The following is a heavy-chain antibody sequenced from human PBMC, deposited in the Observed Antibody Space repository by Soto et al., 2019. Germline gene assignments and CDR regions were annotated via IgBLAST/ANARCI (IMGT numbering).Heavy chain of an antibody. J-gene: IGHJ5*01. Sequence: QVQLQESGPGLVKPSETLSLTCTVSGGCISSYYWSWNRQPPGKGLEWIGFIFYSGSTSYNPSLKSRVTISIDTSEYQFSLKLNSVIAADTAVYYCASMIGDPVLSFDSWGQGTLVAVSS. CDR1: GGCISSYY. V-gene: IGHV4-59*01. CDR2: IFYSGST. CDR3: ASMIGDPVLSFDS. D-gene: IGHD3-10*02.